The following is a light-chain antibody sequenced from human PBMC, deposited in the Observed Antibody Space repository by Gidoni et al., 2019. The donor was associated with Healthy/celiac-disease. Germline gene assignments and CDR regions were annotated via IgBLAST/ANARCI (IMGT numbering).Light chain of an antibody. V-gene: IGKV3-15*01. CDR3: QQYNNWPPFT. CDR2: GSS. J-gene: IGKJ3*01. CDR1: QRVSSN. Sequence: EIVMTQSQATLSVSPGERATLSCRARQRVSSNLAWYQQKPGQAPWLIRFGSSTRATGIPARFSGSGSWTEFTRTISSLQSADFAFYYCQQYNNWPPFTFGPGTKVDI.